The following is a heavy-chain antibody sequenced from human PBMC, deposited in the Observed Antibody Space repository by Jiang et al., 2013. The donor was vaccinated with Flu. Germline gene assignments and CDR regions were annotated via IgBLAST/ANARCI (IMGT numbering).Heavy chain of an antibody. V-gene: IGHV4-61*02. CDR1: GGSISSGSYY. Sequence: PGLVKPSQTLSLTCTVSGGSISSGSYYWSWIRQPAGKGLEWIGRIYTSGSTNYNPSLKSRVTISVDTSKNQFSLKLSSVTAADTAVYYCAREPYYYDSSGIYWGQGTLVTVSS. D-gene: IGHD3-22*01. CDR3: AREPYYYDSSGIY. J-gene: IGHJ4*02. CDR2: IYTSGST.